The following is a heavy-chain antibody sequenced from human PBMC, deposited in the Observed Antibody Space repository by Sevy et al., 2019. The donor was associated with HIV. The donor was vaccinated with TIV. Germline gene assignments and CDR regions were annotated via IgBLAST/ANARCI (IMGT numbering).Heavy chain of an antibody. CDR1: GYTFTGYY. CDR2: INPNSGGT. J-gene: IGHJ5*02. V-gene: IGHV1-2*02. CDR3: ARENYGGNSGRRFWFDP. D-gene: IGHD4-17*01. Sequence: ASVKVSCKASGYTFTGYYMHWVRQAPGQGLEWMGWINPNSGGTNYAQKFQGRVTMTRDTSISTAYMELSRLRSDDTAMYYCARENYGGNSGRRFWFDPWGQGTLVTVSS.